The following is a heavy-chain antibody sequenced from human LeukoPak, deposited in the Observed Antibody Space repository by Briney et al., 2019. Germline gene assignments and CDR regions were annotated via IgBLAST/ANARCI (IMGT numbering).Heavy chain of an antibody. J-gene: IGHJ5*02. V-gene: IGHV1-46*01. D-gene: IGHD3-22*01. CDR3: ARNYYDSSGYYLGGDNWFDP. CDR2: INPSGGST. CDR1: GYTFTSYY. Sequence: GASVKVSCKASGYTFTSYYMHWLRQAPGQGLEWMGIINPSGGSTSYAQKFQGRVTMTRDTSTSTVYMELSSLRSEDTAVYYCARNYYDSSGYYLGGDNWFDPWGQGTLVTVSS.